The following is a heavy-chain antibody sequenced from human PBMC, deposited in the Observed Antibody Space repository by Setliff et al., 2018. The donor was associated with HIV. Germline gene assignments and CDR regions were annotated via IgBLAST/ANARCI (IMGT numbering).Heavy chain of an antibody. Sequence: GGSLRLSCAASGFTFNSYWMHWVRQAPGKGLVWVSRIDRDGITTAYADSVKGRFTISRDNAKNSLYLQMNSLSAEDTAVYYCARDFRIQLWLRSPFDYWGQGTLVTVSS. CDR2: IDRDGITT. J-gene: IGHJ4*02. CDR3: ARDFRIQLWLRSPFDY. V-gene: IGHV3-74*01. CDR1: GFTFNSYW. D-gene: IGHD5-18*01.